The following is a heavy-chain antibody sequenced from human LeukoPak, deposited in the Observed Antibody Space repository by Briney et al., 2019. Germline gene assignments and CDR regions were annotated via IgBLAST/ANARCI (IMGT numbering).Heavy chain of an antibody. V-gene: IGHV4-59*01. Sequence: PSETLSLTCTVSGGSISSYYWSWIRQPPGKGLEWIGYIYYSGSTNYYPSLKSRVTISVDTSKNQFSLKLSSVTAADTAVYYCARGVDYDFWSGYYTGLYFDYWGQETLVTVSS. CDR1: GGSISSYY. J-gene: IGHJ4*02. D-gene: IGHD3-3*01. CDR2: IYYSGST. CDR3: ARGVDYDFWSGYYTGLYFDY.